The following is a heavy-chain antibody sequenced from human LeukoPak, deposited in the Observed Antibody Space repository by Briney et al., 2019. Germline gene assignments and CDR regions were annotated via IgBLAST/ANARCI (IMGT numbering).Heavy chain of an antibody. D-gene: IGHD1-26*01. Sequence: ASVKVSCKASGYTFTGYYMYWVRQAPGQGLEWMGRINPNSGGINYAQKFQGRVTMTRDTSISTVYMELSRLRSDDTAVDYCARDAENSGSYYFDYCGQGTLVTVSS. CDR3: ARDAENSGSYYFDY. CDR2: INPNSGGI. CDR1: GYTFTGYY. V-gene: IGHV1-2*06. J-gene: IGHJ4*02.